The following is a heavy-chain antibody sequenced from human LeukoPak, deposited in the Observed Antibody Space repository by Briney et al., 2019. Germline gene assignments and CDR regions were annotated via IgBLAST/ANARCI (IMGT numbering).Heavy chain of an antibody. CDR3: ARDRCSSSSCYHPRRWFDP. CDR2: IYYSGST. J-gene: IGHJ5*02. D-gene: IGHD2-2*01. V-gene: IGHV4-59*01. CDR1: GGSISSYY. Sequence: SETLSLTCTVSGGSISSYYWSWIRQPLGKGLEWIGYIYYSGSTNYSPSLKSRVTISVDTSKNQFSLKLSSVTAADTAVYYCARDRCSSSSCYHPRRWFDPWGQGTLVTVSS.